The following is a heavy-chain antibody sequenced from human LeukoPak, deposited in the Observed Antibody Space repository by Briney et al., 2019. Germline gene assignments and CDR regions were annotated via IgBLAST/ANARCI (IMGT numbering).Heavy chain of an antibody. CDR2: IIPIFGAA. V-gene: IGHV1-69*13. Sequence: SVKVSCKASGGTFSSYAISWVRQAPGQGLEWMGGIIPIFGAANYAQKFQGRVTITADESTSTAYMELSSLRSEDTAVYYCAPQGGLVGRTDNWFDPWGQGTLVTVSS. CDR3: APQGGLVGRTDNWFDP. J-gene: IGHJ5*02. D-gene: IGHD2-8*02. CDR1: GGTFSSYA.